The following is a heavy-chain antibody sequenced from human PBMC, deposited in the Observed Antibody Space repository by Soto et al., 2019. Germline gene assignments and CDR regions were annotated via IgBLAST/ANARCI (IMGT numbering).Heavy chain of an antibody. CDR2: ISWNSGRI. CDR3: AKGNYYDSSGYSNAFDI. D-gene: IGHD3-22*01. J-gene: IGHJ3*02. Sequence: EVQLVESGGGLVQPGRSLRLSCAASGFTFDDYGMHWVRQAPGKGLEWVSGISWNSGRIGYADSVKGRFTISRDNAKNSLYLQMNSLRAEDTALYYCAKGNYYDSSGYSNAFDIWGQGTMVTVSS. CDR1: GFTFDDYG. V-gene: IGHV3-9*01.